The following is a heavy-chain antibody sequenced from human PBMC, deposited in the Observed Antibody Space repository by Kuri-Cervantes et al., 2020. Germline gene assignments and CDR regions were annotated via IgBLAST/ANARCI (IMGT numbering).Heavy chain of an antibody. J-gene: IGHJ5*02. CDR1: GGSISSGGYS. Sequence: SETLSLTCAVSGGSISSGGYSWSWIRQPPGKGLEWIGYIYHSGSTYYNPSLKSRVTISVDRSKNQFSLKLNSVTAADTAVYYCARAYCSSTSCWLDPWGQGTLVTVSS. CDR2: IYHSGST. D-gene: IGHD2-2*01. CDR3: ARAYCSSTSCWLDP. V-gene: IGHV4-30-2*01.